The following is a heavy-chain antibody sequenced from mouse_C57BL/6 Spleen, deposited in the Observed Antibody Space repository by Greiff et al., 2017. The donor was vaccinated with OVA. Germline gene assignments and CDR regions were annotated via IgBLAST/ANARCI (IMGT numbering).Heavy chain of an antibody. J-gene: IGHJ3*01. CDR3: ARGITTVVATKTWFAY. CDR2: IWWDDDK. V-gene: IGHV8-8*01. CDR1: GFSLSTFGMG. Sequence: QVTLKVSGPGILQPSQTLSLTCSFSGFSLSTFGMGVGWIRQPSGKGLEWLAHIWWDDDKYYNPALKSRLTISKDTSKNQVFLKIANVDTADTATYYCARGITTVVATKTWFAYWGQGTLVTVSA. D-gene: IGHD1-1*01.